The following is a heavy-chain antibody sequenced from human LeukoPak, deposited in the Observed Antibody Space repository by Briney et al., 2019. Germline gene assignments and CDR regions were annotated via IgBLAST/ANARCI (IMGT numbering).Heavy chain of an antibody. V-gene: IGHV4-34*01. Sequence: SETLSLTCAVYGGSFSGYYWSWIRQPPGKGLEWIGEINHSGSANYNPSLKSRVTISVDTSKNQFSLKLSSVTAADTAVYYCARRLDYFDYWGQGTLVTVSS. CDR1: GGSFSGYY. J-gene: IGHJ4*02. CDR2: INHSGSA. CDR3: ARRLDYFDY. D-gene: IGHD6-25*01.